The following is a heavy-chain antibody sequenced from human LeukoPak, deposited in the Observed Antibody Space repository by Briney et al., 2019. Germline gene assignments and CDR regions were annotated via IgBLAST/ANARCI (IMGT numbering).Heavy chain of an antibody. D-gene: IGHD6-19*01. CDR1: GFTFSTYA. V-gene: IGHV3-23*01. J-gene: IGHJ4*02. CDR3: AKDRGSDWSGAPGWY. Sequence: GGSLRLSCAASGFTFSTYAMSWVRLAPGKGLEWVSVIGGGGGSTYYADSVKGRFTISRDNSKNTLYLQMNSLRAEDTAVYYCAKDRGSDWSGAPGWYWGQGTLVTVSS. CDR2: IGGGGGST.